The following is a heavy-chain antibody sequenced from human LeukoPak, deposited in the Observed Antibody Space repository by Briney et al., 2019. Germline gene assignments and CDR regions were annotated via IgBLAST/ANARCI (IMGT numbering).Heavy chain of an antibody. Sequence: GGSLRLSCAASGFTFSTYAMSWVRQAPGKGLEWISAISGSGGSTYYADSVKGRFTISRDNSKNTLYLQMNSLRAEDTSIYFCAKALEQETVIALDSWGQGTLVTVSS. D-gene: IGHD6-13*01. J-gene: IGHJ4*02. CDR1: GFTFSTYA. V-gene: IGHV3-23*01. CDR2: ISGSGGST. CDR3: AKALEQETVIALDS.